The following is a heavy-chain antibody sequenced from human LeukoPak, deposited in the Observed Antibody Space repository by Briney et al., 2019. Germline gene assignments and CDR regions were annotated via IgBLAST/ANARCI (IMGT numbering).Heavy chain of an antibody. Sequence: GGSLRLSCAVSGITLSNYGMSWVRQAPGKGLEWVAGISDSGGRTNYADSVKGRFTISRDNPKNTLILQMNSLRAEDTAVYYCAKGIYSSGWSYFDYWGHGTLVTVSS. D-gene: IGHD6-19*01. J-gene: IGHJ4*01. V-gene: IGHV3-23*01. CDR3: AKGIYSSGWSYFDY. CDR2: ISDSGGRT. CDR1: GITLSNYG.